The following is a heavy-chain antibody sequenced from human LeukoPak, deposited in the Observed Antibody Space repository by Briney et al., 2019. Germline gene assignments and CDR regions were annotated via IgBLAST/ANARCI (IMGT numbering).Heavy chain of an antibody. Sequence: GGSLRLSCAASGFTFSSYAMHWVRQAPGKGLKWVAVISYDGSNRYYADSVKGRFTISRDNSKNTLYLQMNSLRAEDTAVYYCASSSGYCSGGSCYSIDYWGQGTLVTVSS. D-gene: IGHD2-15*01. J-gene: IGHJ4*02. V-gene: IGHV3-30*04. CDR2: ISYDGSNR. CDR3: ASSSGYCSGGSCYSIDY. CDR1: GFTFSSYA.